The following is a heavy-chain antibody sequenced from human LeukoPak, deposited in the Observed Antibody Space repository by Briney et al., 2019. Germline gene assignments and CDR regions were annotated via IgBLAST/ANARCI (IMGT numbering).Heavy chain of an antibody. CDR3: ARGEGATMRNWFDP. J-gene: IGHJ5*02. V-gene: IGHV3-33*01. Sequence: PGGSLRLSCAASGFTFSSYGMHWVRQAPGKGREGVAVILYDGSNKYYADSVKGRFTISRDNSKNTLYLQMNSLRAEDTAVYYCARGEGATMRNWFDPWGQGTLVTVSS. CDR2: ILYDGSNK. CDR1: GFTFSSYG. D-gene: IGHD1-26*01.